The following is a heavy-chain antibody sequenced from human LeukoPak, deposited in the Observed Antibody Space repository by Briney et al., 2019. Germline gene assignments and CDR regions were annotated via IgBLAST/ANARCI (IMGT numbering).Heavy chain of an antibody. CDR2: IDDDGSST. V-gene: IGHV3-74*01. CDR3: ARDLGAATGSFYYYGMDV. J-gene: IGHJ6*02. Sequence: GGSLRLSCAASGFTFSSHWMHWVRQAPGKGLVWVSRIDDDGSSTVYADSVKGRFTISSDNAKNTLYLQMNSLRAEDTAVYYCARDLGAATGSFYYYGMDVWGQGTTVTVA. CDR1: GFTFSSHW. D-gene: IGHD6-13*01.